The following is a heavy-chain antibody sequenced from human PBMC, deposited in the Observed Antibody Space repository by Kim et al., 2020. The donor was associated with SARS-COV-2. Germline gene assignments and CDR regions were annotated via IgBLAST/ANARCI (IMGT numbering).Heavy chain of an antibody. D-gene: IGHD3-3*01. CDR1: GGSFSGYY. V-gene: IGHV4-34*01. CDR2: INHSGST. J-gene: IGHJ4*01. CDR3: ARGPPYYDFWSGYSRIDY. Sequence: SETLSLTCAVYGGSFSGYYWSWIRQPPGKGLEWIGEINHSGSTNYNPSLKSRVTISVDTSKNQFSLKLSSVTAADTAVYYCARGPPYYDFWSGYSRIDY.